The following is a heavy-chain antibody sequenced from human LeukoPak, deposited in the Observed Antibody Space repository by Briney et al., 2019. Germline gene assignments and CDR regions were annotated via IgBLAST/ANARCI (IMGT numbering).Heavy chain of an antibody. D-gene: IGHD3-22*01. J-gene: IGHJ4*02. Sequence: GGSLRLSCAASGFTFSSYSMNWVRQAPGKGLEWVSSISSSSSYIYYADSVKGRFTISRDNAKNSLYLQVNSLRAEDTAVYYCARDRYYYDSSGLITGWGQGTLVTVSS. CDR1: GFTFSSYS. CDR2: ISSSSSYI. CDR3: ARDRYYYDSSGLITG. V-gene: IGHV3-21*01.